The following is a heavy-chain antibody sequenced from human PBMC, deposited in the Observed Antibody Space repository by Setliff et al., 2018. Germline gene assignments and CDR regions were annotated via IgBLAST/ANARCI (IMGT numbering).Heavy chain of an antibody. CDR2: IYPGDSDT. Sequence: GESLKISCKASGYTFRNYWIAWVRQMPGKGLEWMGIIYPGDSDTRYSPSFQGQVTISADRSTRTAYLQWSSLKASDTAMYYCARSRSNFWSGYFNWFDPWGQGTLVTVSS. CDR1: GYTFRNYW. J-gene: IGHJ5*02. D-gene: IGHD3-3*01. CDR3: ARSRSNFWSGYFNWFDP. V-gene: IGHV5-51*01.